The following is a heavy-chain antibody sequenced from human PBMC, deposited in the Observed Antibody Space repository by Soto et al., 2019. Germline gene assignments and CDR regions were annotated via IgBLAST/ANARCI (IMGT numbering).Heavy chain of an antibody. CDR2: IYHSGST. J-gene: IGHJ4*02. V-gene: IGHV4-30-2*01. D-gene: IGHD2-15*01. Sequence: LSLTCAVSGGSISSGGYSWYWIRQPPGKGLEWIGYIYHSGSTYYNPSLKSRVTISVDRSKNQFSLKLSSVTAADTAVYYCARGQVVAAQHWGQGTLVTVSS. CDR3: ARGQVVAAQH. CDR1: GGSISSGGYS.